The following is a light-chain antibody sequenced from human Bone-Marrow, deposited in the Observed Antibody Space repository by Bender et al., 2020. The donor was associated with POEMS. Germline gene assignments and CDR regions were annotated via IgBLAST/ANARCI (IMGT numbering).Light chain of an antibody. J-gene: IGLJ3*02. Sequence: QSALTQPASVSGSPGQSITISCTGTRSDVGAYNYVSWYQQHPGKAPKLMIYEVSKRPSGVSNRFSGSKSGNTASLTVSRLQAEDEADYYCTSYSDSASANWLFGGGTKLTVL. CDR1: RSDVGAYNY. CDR3: TSYSDSASANWL. V-gene: IGLV2-14*01. CDR2: EVS.